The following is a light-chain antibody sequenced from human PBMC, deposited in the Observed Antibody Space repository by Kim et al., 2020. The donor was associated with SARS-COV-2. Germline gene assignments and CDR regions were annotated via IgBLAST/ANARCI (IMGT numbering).Light chain of an antibody. J-gene: IGLJ2*01. CDR1: KLEDKN. V-gene: IGLV3-1*01. CDR2: QNA. Sequence: VSQGQTVSITCSGDKLEDKNTCWYQQKPGQSPVMVIYQNAKRAPGFPERFSGSNSGNTATLTISGAQAIEEADYYCQAWDSSTVIFGGGTKVTVL. CDR3: QAWDSSTVI.